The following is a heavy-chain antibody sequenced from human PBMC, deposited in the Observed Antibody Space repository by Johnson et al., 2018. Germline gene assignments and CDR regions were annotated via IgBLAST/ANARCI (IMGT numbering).Heavy chain of an antibody. CDR2: ISYDGSNK. V-gene: IGHV3-30*03. D-gene: IGHD4-17*01. Sequence: QVQLVESGGGVVQPGRSLRLSCAASGFTFSSYGMHWVRQAPGKGLEWVAVISYDGSNKYYADSVKGRFTISRDNYKHTLYLQMNSRGAEDTAVYYCARAHYGDDGDYMDVWGKVTTVPVSS. CDR3: ARAHYGDDGDYMDV. CDR1: GFTFSSYG. J-gene: IGHJ6*03.